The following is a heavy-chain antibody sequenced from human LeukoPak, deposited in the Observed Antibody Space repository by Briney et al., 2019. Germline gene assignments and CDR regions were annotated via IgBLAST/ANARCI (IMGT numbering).Heavy chain of an antibody. CDR3: ARVGVDLWFDP. J-gene: IGHJ5*02. CDR2: VNPSSGGA. V-gene: IGHV1-2*06. CDR1: GYTFTGYY. D-gene: IGHD3/OR15-3a*01. Sequence: VKVSCKASGYTFTGYYIHWVRRAPGQGLEWMGRVNPSSGGANYAQKFQGRVTMTRDTSISTAYMELSRLTSDDTAVYYCARVGVDLWFDPWGQGTLVTVSS.